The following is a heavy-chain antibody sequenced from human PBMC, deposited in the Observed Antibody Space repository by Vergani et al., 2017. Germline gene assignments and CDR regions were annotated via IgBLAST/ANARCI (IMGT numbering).Heavy chain of an antibody. CDR2: IDYSGST. J-gene: IGHJ2*01. CDR3: ARDLSSTWSRYFDL. V-gene: IGHV4-59*01. CDR1: GGSISSYY. Sequence: QVQLQESGPGLVKPSETLSLTCTVSGGSISSYYWSWIRQPPGKGLEWIGNIDYSGSTNYSPSLKSRVTISVDTSKNPFSLTLSSVTAADTAVYYCARDLSSTWSRYFDLWGRGSLITVSS. D-gene: IGHD6-13*01.